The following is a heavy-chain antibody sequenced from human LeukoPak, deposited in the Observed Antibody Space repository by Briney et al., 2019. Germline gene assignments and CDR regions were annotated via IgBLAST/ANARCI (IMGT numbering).Heavy chain of an antibody. CDR3: ARDSGTIVGAPDAFDI. CDR2: INPNSGGT. CDR1: GYTFTGYY. Sequence: GASVKVSCKASGYTFTGYYMHWVRQAPGQGLEWMGWINPNSGGTNYAQKFQGRVTMTRDTSISTAYMELSRLRSDDTAVYYCARDSGTIVGAPDAFDIWGQGTMVTVSS. D-gene: IGHD1-26*01. J-gene: IGHJ3*02. V-gene: IGHV1-2*02.